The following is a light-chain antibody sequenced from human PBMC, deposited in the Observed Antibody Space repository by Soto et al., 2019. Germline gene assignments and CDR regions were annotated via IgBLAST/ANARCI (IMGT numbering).Light chain of an antibody. CDR1: SSDVGGYNY. V-gene: IGLV2-8*01. Sequence: QSALTQPPSASGSPGQSVTISCTGTSSDVGGYNYVSWYQQHPGKAPKLMISEVSKRPSVVPDRSSGSKSGNTASLTVSGLLAADEAAYYCSSFAGNNNLVFGGGTKVTVL. CDR2: EVS. CDR3: SSFAGNNNLV. J-gene: IGLJ2*01.